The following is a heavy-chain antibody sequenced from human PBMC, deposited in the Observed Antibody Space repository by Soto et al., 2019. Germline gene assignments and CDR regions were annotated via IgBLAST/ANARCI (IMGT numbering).Heavy chain of an antibody. CDR1: GFTFSSYW. V-gene: IGHV3-74*01. D-gene: IGHD3-3*01. J-gene: IGHJ4*02. CDR2: INSDGSTT. CDR3: ARVGPHFDFWSGRGYYDY. Sequence: GGSLRLSCAASGFTFSSYWMHWVRQAPGKGLVWVSRINSDGSTTNYADSVKGRFTISRDNAKNTLYLQMNSLRAEDSAVYYCARVGPHFDFWSGRGYYDYWGQGTRVTVSS.